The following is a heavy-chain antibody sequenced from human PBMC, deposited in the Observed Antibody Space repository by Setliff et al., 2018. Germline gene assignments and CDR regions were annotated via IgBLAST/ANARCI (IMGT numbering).Heavy chain of an antibody. CDR1: GGSISSGGYY. V-gene: IGHV4-39*07. D-gene: IGHD3-3*01. J-gene: IGHJ6*04. Sequence: SETLSLTCTVSGGSISSGGYYWGWIRQPPGKGLEWIGSIYYSGSTYYNPSLKSRVTISVDTSKNQFSLKLSSVTAADTAVYYCARARSRYYNFWSGEMDVWGKGTTVTVSS. CDR2: IYYSGST. CDR3: ARARSRYYNFWSGEMDV.